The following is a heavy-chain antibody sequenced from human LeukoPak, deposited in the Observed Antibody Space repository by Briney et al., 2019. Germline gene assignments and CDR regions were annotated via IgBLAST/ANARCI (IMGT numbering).Heavy chain of an antibody. CDR2: ISYDGSNK. D-gene: IGHD2-2*01. V-gene: IGHV3-30*03. CDR3: ARSTRSWIDY. CDR1: GFTFSSYG. Sequence: GGSLRLSCAASGFTFSSYGMHWVRQAPGKGLEWVAVISYDGSNKYYADSVKGRFTISRDNSKNTLYLQMNSLRAEDTAVYYCARSTRSWIDYWGQGTLVTVSS. J-gene: IGHJ4*02.